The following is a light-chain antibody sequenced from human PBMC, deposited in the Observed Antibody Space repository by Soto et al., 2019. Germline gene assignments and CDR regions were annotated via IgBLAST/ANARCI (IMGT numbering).Light chain of an antibody. J-gene: IGKJ5*01. CDR2: DAS. V-gene: IGKV3-11*01. Sequence: DIVLTQSPYTLSFCPLEIATLSCRASQSVSSNYLAWYQQKPGQAPRLLIYDASNRATGIPARFSGSGSGTDFTLTISSLEPEDFAVYYCQQRSNWPPITFGQGTRLEIK. CDR3: QQRSNWPPIT. CDR1: QSVSSNY.